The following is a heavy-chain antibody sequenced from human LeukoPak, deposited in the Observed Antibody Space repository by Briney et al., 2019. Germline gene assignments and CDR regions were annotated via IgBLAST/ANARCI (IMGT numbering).Heavy chain of an antibody. J-gene: IGHJ5*02. V-gene: IGHV1-18*01. CDR1: GYTFTNYG. Sequence: VASVKVSCKASGYTFTNYGISWVRQAPGQGLEWMAWISTYDHDTNYAQKFRGRVTMTTDTSTSTAYMELRSLGSDDTAVYYCVRDYFCSGGICDDCFDPWGQGTLVTVSS. D-gene: IGHD2-15*01. CDR3: VRDYFCSGGICDDCFDP. CDR2: ISTYDHDT.